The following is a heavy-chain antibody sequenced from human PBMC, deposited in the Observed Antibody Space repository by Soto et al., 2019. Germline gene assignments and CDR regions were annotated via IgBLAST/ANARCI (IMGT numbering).Heavy chain of an antibody. CDR3: ARDGGRHAGGIDY. J-gene: IGHJ4*02. V-gene: IGHV1-69*01. Sequence: QVQLVQSGAEVKKPGSSVKVSCKASGGTFSSYSINWVRQAPGQGLEWMGEIIPIFGTANYAQKFQGRVPITAAESTSTAYMELSSLRSEDTAVYYCARDGGRHAGGIDYWGQGTLVTVSS. D-gene: IGHD1-26*01. CDR2: IIPIFGTA. CDR1: GGTFSSYS.